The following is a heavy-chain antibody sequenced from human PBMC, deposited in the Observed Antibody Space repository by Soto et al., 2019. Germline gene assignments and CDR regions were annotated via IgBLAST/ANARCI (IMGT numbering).Heavy chain of an antibody. CDR2: ISGSGGST. Sequence: GGSLRLSSAASEVHFDDYAMHWVRQAPGKGLEWVSGISGSGGSTDYADSVKGRFTISRDNSKNTLYLQMNSLRAEDTAVYYCAKLYSSGWDYFDYWGQGTLVTVSS. J-gene: IGHJ4*02. D-gene: IGHD6-19*01. V-gene: IGHV3-23*01. CDR1: EVHFDDYA. CDR3: AKLYSSGWDYFDY.